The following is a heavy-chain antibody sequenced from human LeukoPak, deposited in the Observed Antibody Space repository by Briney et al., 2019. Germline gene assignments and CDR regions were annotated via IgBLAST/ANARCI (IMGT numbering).Heavy chain of an antibody. D-gene: IGHD2-2*01. J-gene: IGHJ6*02. CDR2: IYHSGST. CDR3: ARGSLGYCSSTSCLVKAYYYYYGMDV. CDR1: GGSISSYY. V-gene: IGHV4-59*12. Sequence: PSETLSLTCTVSGGSISSYYWSWIRQPPGKGLEWIGYIYHSGSTNYNPSLKSRVTISVDKSKNQFSLKLSSVTAADTAVYYCARGSLGYCSSTSCLVKAYYYYYGMDVWGQGTTVTVSS.